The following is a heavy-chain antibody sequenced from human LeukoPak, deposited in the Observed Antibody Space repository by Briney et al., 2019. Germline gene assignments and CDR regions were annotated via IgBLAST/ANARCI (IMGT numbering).Heavy chain of an antibody. V-gene: IGHV1-24*01. CDR3: AASIAVAGFSFDY. J-gene: IGHJ4*02. D-gene: IGHD6-19*01. CDR1: GYTLTELS. CDR2: FDPEDGET. Sequence: ASVKVSCKVSGYTLTELSMHWVRQAPGKGLEWMGGFDPEDGETIYAQKFQGRVTMTEDTSTDTAYMELSSLSSEDTAVYYCAASIAVAGFSFDYWGQGTLVTVSS.